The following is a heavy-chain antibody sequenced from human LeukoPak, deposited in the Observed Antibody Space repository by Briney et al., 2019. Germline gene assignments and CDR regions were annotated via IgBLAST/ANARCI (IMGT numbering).Heavy chain of an antibody. Sequence: QSSETLSFTCTVSGGSISSSSYYWGWIRQPPGKGLEWIGSIYYSGSTYYNPSLKSRVTISVDTSKNQFSLKLSSVTAADTAVYYCARDGPYYYDSSGYDWGQGTLVTVSS. CDR3: ARDGPYYYDSSGYD. V-gene: IGHV4-39*07. J-gene: IGHJ4*02. D-gene: IGHD3-22*01. CDR1: GGSISSSSYY. CDR2: IYYSGST.